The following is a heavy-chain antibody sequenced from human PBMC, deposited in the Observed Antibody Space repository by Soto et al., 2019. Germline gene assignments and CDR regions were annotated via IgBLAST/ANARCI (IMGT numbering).Heavy chain of an antibody. D-gene: IGHD3-3*01. CDR2: FDPEDGET. Sequence: ALVKVSFKVSGYTLTELSMHWLRQAPGKGLEWMGGFDPEDGETIYAQKFQGRVTMTEDTSTDTDYMELSSLRSEDTAVYYCVNSGDFWEGTWGQGTLVTVSS. CDR3: VNSGDFWEGT. J-gene: IGHJ5*02. V-gene: IGHV1-24*01. CDR1: GYTLTELS.